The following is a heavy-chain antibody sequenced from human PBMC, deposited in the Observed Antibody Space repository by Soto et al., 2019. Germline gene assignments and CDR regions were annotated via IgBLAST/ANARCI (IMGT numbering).Heavy chain of an antibody. Sequence: PGGSLRLSCAASGFTFSGYAMSWVRQAPGKGLEWVSAISGSGGSTYYADSVKGRFTISRDNSKNTLYLQMNSLRAEDTAVYYCAKRGYSYGYRYFDYWGQGTLVTVSS. V-gene: IGHV3-23*01. CDR2: ISGSGGST. CDR1: GFTFSGYA. J-gene: IGHJ4*02. CDR3: AKRGYSYGYRYFDY. D-gene: IGHD5-18*01.